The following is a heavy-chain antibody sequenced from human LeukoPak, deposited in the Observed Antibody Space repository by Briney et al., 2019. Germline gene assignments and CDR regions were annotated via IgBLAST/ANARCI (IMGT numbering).Heavy chain of an antibody. CDR3: TRSSSGWYNWFDP. J-gene: IGHJ5*02. CDR1: GFTFSSYS. Sequence: GGSLRLSCAASGFTFSSYSMNWVRQAPGKGLEWVSSISSSSSYIYYADSVKGRFTISRDNAKNSLYLQMNSLKIEDTAVYYCTRSSSGWYNWFDPWGQGTPVTVSS. V-gene: IGHV3-21*04. CDR2: ISSSSSYI. D-gene: IGHD6-19*01.